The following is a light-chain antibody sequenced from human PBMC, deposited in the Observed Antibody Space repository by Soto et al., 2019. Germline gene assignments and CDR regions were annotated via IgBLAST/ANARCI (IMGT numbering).Light chain of an antibody. V-gene: IGLV2-14*01. CDR3: SSYTTSSTRV. Sequence: QSALTQPASVSGSPGQSIAISCTGSSSDIGIYKYVSWYQQHPGKVPKLIIYEVSNRPSGVSNRFSGSKSGNTASLTISGLQAEDEADYYCSSYTTSSTRVFGTGTKHTVL. CDR2: EVS. J-gene: IGLJ1*01. CDR1: SSDIGIYKY.